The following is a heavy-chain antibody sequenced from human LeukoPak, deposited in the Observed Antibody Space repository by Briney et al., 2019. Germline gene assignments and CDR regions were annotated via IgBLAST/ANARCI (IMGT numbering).Heavy chain of an antibody. D-gene: IGHD6-6*01. J-gene: IGHJ6*02. CDR3: ARDGISSSSSSPAFYYYYGMDV. V-gene: IGHV4-59*01. CDR2: IYYIGST. Sequence: SETLSLTCTVSGGSISSYYWSWIRQPPGKGLEGIGYIYYIGSTNYNPSLKSRVTISVDTSKNQFSLKLSSVTAADTAVYYCARDGISSSSSSPAFYYYYGMDVWGQGTTVTVSS. CDR1: GGSISSYY.